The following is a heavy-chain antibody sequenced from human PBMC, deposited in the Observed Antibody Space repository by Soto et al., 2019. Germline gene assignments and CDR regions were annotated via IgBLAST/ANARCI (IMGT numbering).Heavy chain of an antibody. CDR2: ISSSSSYT. V-gene: IGHV3-11*06. D-gene: IGHD1-1*01. Sequence: GGSLRLSCAASGFTFSDCYMSWIRQAPGKGLEWVSYISSSSSYTNYADSVKGRFTISRDNAKNSLYLQMNSLRAEDTAVYYCARKGGYNWNPGWFDPWGQGTLVTVSS. J-gene: IGHJ5*02. CDR3: ARKGGYNWNPGWFDP. CDR1: GFTFSDCY.